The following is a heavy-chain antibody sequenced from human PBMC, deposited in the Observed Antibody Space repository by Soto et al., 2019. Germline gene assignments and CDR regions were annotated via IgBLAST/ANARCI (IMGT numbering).Heavy chain of an antibody. CDR1: GGSINSGGYS. V-gene: IGHV4-30-2*01. CDR2: IYYSGGT. CDR3: ARDRRDGWIFDS. Sequence: LQLQESGSGLVKPSQTLSLTCAVSGGSINSGGYSWNWIRQPPGKGLEWIGYIYYSGGTSYNPSLKSRVTISVDTSKNHFSLRLSSVTAADTAVYYCARDRRDGWIFDSGGQGTLVTVSS. J-gene: IGHJ4*02. D-gene: IGHD6-19*01.